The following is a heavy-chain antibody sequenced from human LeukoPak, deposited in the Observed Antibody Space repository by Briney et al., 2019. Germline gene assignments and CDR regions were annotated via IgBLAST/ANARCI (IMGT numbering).Heavy chain of an antibody. Sequence: GGSLRLSCAASGFTFNSYAMSWVRQAPGKGLEWVSTISGSGGSTYYADSVKGRFTISRDNSKNTLYLQMNSPRAEDTAVYYCAKDSNWGYFDYWGQGTLVTVSS. CDR1: GFTFNSYA. J-gene: IGHJ4*02. CDR2: ISGSGGST. D-gene: IGHD7-27*01. V-gene: IGHV3-23*01. CDR3: AKDSNWGYFDY.